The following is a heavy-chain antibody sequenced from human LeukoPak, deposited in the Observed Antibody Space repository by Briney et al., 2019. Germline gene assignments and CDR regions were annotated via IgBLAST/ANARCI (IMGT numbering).Heavy chain of an antibody. CDR2: ITNSGSTI. Sequence: GGSLRLSCAVSGFTFSNAWMSWVRQAPGKGLEWVSDITNSGSTIYYADSVKGRFTISRDNAKNSLYLQMNSLRAEDTAVYYCARVRSGFWSGTGMDVWGQGTTVTVSS. D-gene: IGHD3-3*01. J-gene: IGHJ6*02. CDR1: GFTFSNAW. CDR3: ARVRSGFWSGTGMDV. V-gene: IGHV3-11*04.